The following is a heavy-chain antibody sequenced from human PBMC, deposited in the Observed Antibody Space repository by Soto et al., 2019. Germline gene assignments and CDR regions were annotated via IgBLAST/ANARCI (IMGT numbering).Heavy chain of an antibody. V-gene: IGHV3-23*01. CDR2: INPSGDIT. Sequence: EEHLLESGGGLVQPGRSLRLSCAASGLTFSNYAMSWVRQAPGKGQDWVSVINPSGDITYYGDSVKGRFTISRDKSKNTLSLQMNSMSAEVKALDSCARSIRPSALITDYFDYRGQGTLVTVSS. D-gene: IGHD3-16*01. CDR1: GLTFSNYA. CDR3: ARSIRPSALITDYFDY. J-gene: IGHJ4*02.